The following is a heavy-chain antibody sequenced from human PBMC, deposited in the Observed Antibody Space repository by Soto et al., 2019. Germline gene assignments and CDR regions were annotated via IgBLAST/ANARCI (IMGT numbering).Heavy chain of an antibody. V-gene: IGHV3-48*03. D-gene: IGHD3-10*01. Sequence: EVQLVESGGGLVQPGGSLRLSCVASGFTFSSFEMNWFSQSPGKGLEWVSYISSSGSTIYYADSVKGRFTISRDNAKNSLYLQMNSQRDEDTAIYDCARDWYQSYYGSGGSYYYYGMDVWGQGTTVIVSS. CDR3: ARDWYQSYYGSGGSYYYYGMDV. CDR2: ISSSGSTI. CDR1: GFTFSSFE. J-gene: IGHJ6*01.